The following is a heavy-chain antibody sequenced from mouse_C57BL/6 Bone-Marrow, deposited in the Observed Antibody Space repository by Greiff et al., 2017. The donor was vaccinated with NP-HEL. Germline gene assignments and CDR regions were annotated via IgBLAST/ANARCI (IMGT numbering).Heavy chain of an antibody. CDR2: IYPGSGNT. CDR1: GYTFTDYY. J-gene: IGHJ2*01. V-gene: IGHV1-76*01. D-gene: IGHD1-1*01. Sequence: VQRVESGAELVRPGASVKLSCKASGYTFTDYYINWVKQRPGQGLEWIARIYPGSGNTYYIEKFKGKATLTAEKSSSTAYMQLISLTSEDSAVDFCARGITTVVATDYWGQGTTLTVSS. CDR3: ARGITTVVATDY.